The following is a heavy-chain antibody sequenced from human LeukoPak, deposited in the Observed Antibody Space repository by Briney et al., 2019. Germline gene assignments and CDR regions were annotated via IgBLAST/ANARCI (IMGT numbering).Heavy chain of an antibody. J-gene: IGHJ1*01. V-gene: IGHV1-8*02. D-gene: IGHD4-17*01. Sequence: ASVKVSCKASGYTFTGYYMHWVRQAPGQGLEWMGWINPNSGNTGYAQKFQGRVTMTRNTSISTAYMELSSLRSEDTAVYYCARVRRNYGGNPGCFQHWGQGTLVTVSS. CDR3: ARVRRNYGGNPGCFQH. CDR1: GYTFTGYY. CDR2: INPNSGNT.